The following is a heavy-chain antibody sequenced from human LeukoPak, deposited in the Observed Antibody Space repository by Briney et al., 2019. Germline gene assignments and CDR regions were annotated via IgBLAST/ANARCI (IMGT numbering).Heavy chain of an antibody. CDR3: AKSSDYYYYYYMDV. CDR2: ISGSGGAT. V-gene: IGHV3-23*01. J-gene: IGHJ6*03. Sequence: GGSLRLSCAASGFTFSHYVINWVRQAPGKGLEWVSAISGSGGATYYADSVKGRFTISRDNSKNTVYLQVNSLRAEDTAVYYCAKSSDYYYYYYMDVWGKGTTVTVSS. CDR1: GFTFSHYV.